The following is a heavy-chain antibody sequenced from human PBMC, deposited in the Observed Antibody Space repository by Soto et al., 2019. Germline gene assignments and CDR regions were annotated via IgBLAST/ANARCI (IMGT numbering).Heavy chain of an antibody. Sequence: GASVKVSCKASGYTFTSYGISWVRQAPGQGLEWMGIINPSGGSTSYAQKFQGRVTMTRDTSTSTVYMELSSLRSEDTAVYYCAREHRAFDPWGQGTLVTVSS. CDR2: INPSGGST. V-gene: IGHV1-46*01. CDR1: GYTFTSYG. CDR3: AREHRAFDP. J-gene: IGHJ5*02.